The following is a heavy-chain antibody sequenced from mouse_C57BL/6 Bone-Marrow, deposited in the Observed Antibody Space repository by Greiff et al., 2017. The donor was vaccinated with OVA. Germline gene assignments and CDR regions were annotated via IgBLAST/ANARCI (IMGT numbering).Heavy chain of an antibody. V-gene: IGHV3-6*01. CDR1: GYSITSGYY. CDR3: ARERDY. Sequence: EVKLQESGPGLVKPSQSLSLPCSVTGYSITSGYYWNWIRQFPGNKLEWMGYISYDGSNNYNPSLKNRISITRDTSKNQFFLKLNSVTTEDTATYYCARERDYWGQGTTLTVSS. J-gene: IGHJ2*01. CDR2: ISYDGSN.